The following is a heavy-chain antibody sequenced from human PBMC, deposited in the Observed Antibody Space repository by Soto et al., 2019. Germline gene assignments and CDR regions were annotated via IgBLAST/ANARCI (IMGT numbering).Heavy chain of an antibody. D-gene: IGHD3-3*01. CDR1: GFTFSSYW. CDR2: IKQDGSEK. J-gene: IGHJ3*02. CDR3: ARWRTADAFDI. V-gene: IGHV3-7*03. Sequence: GGSLRLSCAASGFTFSSYWMSWVRQAPGKGLEWVANIKQDGSEKYYVDSVKGRFTISRDNAKNSLYLQMNSLRAEDTAVYYRARWRTADAFDIWGQGTMVTVSS.